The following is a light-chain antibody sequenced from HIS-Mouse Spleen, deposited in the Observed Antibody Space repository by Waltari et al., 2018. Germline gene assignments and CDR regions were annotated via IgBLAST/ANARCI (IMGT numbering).Light chain of an antibody. J-gene: IGLJ2*01. CDR1: SSNIGSNT. V-gene: IGLV1-44*01. Sequence: QSVLTQPPSASGTPGQRVTISCSGSSSNIGSNTVNWYQKLPGTAPKLLIYSNNKRPSGVPDRFSGSKSGTSASLAISGLQSEDEADYYCAAWDDSLNGVVFGGGTKLTVL. CDR3: AAWDDSLNGVV. CDR2: SNN.